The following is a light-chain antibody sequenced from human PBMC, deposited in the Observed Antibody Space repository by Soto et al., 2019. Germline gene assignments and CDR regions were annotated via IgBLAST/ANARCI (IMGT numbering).Light chain of an antibody. CDR2: SAS. J-gene: IGKJ1*01. CDR1: ESIANN. CDR3: HQYNEWPRGT. Sequence: DILMTQSPATVSVSLGDSVSLSCRANESIANNLAWYQQKPGQPPRLLIYSASTRAPGIPARVSGGGSGTQCSLTISSLQSEDFALYYCHQYNEWPRGTFGPGTKVEV. V-gene: IGKV3D-15*01.